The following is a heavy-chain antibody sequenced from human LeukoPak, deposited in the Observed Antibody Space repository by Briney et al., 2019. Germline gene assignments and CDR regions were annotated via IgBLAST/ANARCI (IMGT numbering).Heavy chain of an antibody. CDR1: GGSISIYY. CDR2: IYYSGST. D-gene: IGHD3-3*01. J-gene: IGHJ6*03. Sequence: SETLSLTCTVSGGSISIYYWSWIRQPPGKGLEWIGYIYYSGSTNYNPSLKSRVTISVDTSKNQFSLKPSSVTAADTAVYYCARGRVLRFLEWLSTGRYYYYMDVWGKGTTVTVSS. CDR3: ARGRVLRFLEWLSTGRYYYYMDV. V-gene: IGHV4-59*12.